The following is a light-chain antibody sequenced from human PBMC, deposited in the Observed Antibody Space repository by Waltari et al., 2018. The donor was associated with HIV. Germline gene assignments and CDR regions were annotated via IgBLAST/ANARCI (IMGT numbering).Light chain of an antibody. CDR3: SSWDDRLNGQGV. CDR2: NDN. V-gene: IGLV1-44*01. J-gene: IGLJ3*02. CDR1: RSNIGRNT. Sequence: QSVLTQPPSASGTPGQRVPISCSGTRSNIGRNTVNWYQLLPGTAPKLLIYNDNERPSGVPGRFSGSRSGASASLAISGLQPEDEADYYCSSWDDRLNGQGVFGGGTKLTVL.